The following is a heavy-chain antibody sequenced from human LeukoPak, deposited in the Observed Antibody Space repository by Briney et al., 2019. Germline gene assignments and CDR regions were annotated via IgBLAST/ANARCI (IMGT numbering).Heavy chain of an antibody. D-gene: IGHD3-3*01. Sequence: SVKVSCKASGGTFSSYAISWVRQAPGQGLEWMGGIIPIFGTANYAQKFQGRVTITTDESTSTAYMELSSLRSEDTAVYYCARDKDDFWSGYYLGFDYWGQGTLVTVSS. CDR2: IIPIFGTA. V-gene: IGHV1-69*05. CDR1: GGTFSSYA. CDR3: ARDKDDFWSGYYLGFDY. J-gene: IGHJ4*02.